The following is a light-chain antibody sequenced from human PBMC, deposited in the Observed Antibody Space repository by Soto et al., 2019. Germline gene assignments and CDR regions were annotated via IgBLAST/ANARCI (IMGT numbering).Light chain of an antibody. CDR1: QCVLSSSKSKNN. J-gene: IGKJ3*01. CDR2: WAS. Sequence: DIVMTQSPDSLALSLGERATINCKSSQCVLSSSKSKNNLAWYQQKPGQPPKLLIYWASTRESDVPDRFSGSGSGADFTLTISSLQAEDAAIYNCQQYYNAHFTFGPGTKVDIK. CDR3: QQYYNAHFT. V-gene: IGKV4-1*01.